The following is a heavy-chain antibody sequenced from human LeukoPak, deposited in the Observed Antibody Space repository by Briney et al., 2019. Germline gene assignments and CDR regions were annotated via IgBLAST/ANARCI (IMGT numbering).Heavy chain of an antibody. CDR3: ARDRGSWPHATF. CDR2: IYYSGNT. Sequence: PSETLSLTCTVSIISSSYYWGWIRQPPGKGLEWIGNIYYSGNTYYNPSLKSRVTISIDTSKNQFSLKLSSVTAADTAIYYCARDRGSWPHATFWGQGTTVTVSS. D-gene: IGHD3-16*01. CDR1: IISSSYY. V-gene: IGHV4-39*07. J-gene: IGHJ6*02.